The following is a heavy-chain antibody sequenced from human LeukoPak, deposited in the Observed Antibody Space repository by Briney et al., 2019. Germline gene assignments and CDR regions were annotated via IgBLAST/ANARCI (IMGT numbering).Heavy chain of an antibody. D-gene: IGHD5-12*01. V-gene: IGHV4-30-4*01. J-gene: IGHJ4*02. CDR1: GGSISSGDYY. CDR3: ARDGRGYSGYGDDY. CDR2: IYYSGST. Sequence: SETLSLTCTVSGGSISSGDYYWSWIRQPPGKGLEWIGYIYYSGSTYYNPSLKSRVTISVDTSKNQFSLKLSSVTAADTAVYYCARDGRGYSGYGDDYWGQGTLVTVSS.